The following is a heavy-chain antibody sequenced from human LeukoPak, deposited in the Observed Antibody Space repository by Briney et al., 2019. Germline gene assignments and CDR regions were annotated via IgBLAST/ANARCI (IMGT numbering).Heavy chain of an antibody. CDR1: GFTFSSYG. CDR2: IRYDGSNK. V-gene: IGHV3-30*02. Sequence: GGSLRLSCAASGFTFSSYGMHWVRQAPGKGLEWVAFIRYDGSNKYYADSVKGRFTISRDNSKNTLYLQMNSLRAEDTAVYYCAKDLFKGVVPAAPPDYWGQGTLVTVSS. D-gene: IGHD2-2*01. CDR3: AKDLFKGVVPAAPPDY. J-gene: IGHJ4*02.